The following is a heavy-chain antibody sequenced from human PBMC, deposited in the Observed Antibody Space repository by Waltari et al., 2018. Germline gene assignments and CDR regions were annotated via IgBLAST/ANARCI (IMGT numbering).Heavy chain of an antibody. CDR3: ARAVYSSGWYLGP. V-gene: IGHV4-61*02. J-gene: IGHJ4*02. CDR2: IYSSGST. CDR1: GGSISSGSYY. D-gene: IGHD6-19*01. Sequence: QVQLQESGPGLVKPSQTLSLTCTVPGGSISSGSYYWSWIWQPAGKGMEWIGRIYSSGSTNYNPSLKSRVTISVDTSKNQFSLKLSSVTAADTAVYYCARAVYSSGWYLGPWGQGTLVTVSS.